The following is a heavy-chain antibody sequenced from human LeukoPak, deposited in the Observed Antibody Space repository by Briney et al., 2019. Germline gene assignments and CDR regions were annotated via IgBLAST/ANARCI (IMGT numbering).Heavy chain of an antibody. D-gene: IGHD3-16*01. CDR2: IKQDGTEE. CDR1: GFTFSSYW. Sequence: GGSLRLSCAASGFTFSSYWMSWVRQAPGKGLERVANIKQDGTEEYYVDSVKGRFTISRDNAKNSLYLQMSSLRAEDTAVYYCARVRGSYSRDYWGQGILVTVSS. CDR3: ARVRGSYSRDY. V-gene: IGHV3-7*01. J-gene: IGHJ4*02.